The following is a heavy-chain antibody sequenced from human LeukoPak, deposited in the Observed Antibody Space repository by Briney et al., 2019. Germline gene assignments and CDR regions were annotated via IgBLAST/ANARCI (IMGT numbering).Heavy chain of an antibody. CDR2: IYSGGST. V-gene: IGHV3-66*02. CDR1: GFTVSSNY. Sequence: GGSLRLSCAASGFTVSSNYMSWVRQAPGKRLEWVSVIYSGGSTYCADSVKGRFTISGDNSKNTLYLQMNSLRAEDTAVYYCASGSYLYIDYWGQGTLVTVSS. D-gene: IGHD3-10*01. CDR3: ASGSYLYIDY. J-gene: IGHJ4*02.